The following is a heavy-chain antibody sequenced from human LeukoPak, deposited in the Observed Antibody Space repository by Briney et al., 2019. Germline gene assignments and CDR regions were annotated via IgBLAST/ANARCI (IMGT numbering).Heavy chain of an antibody. CDR3: ATNFDWLLPFDY. CDR1: GGTFSSYA. Sequence: ASVKVSCKASGGTFSSYAISWVRQAPGRGLEWMGGIIPIFGTANYAQKFQGRVTITADESTSTAYMELSSLRSEDTAVYYCATNFDWLLPFDYWGQGTLVTVSS. CDR2: IIPIFGTA. D-gene: IGHD3-9*01. V-gene: IGHV1-69*13. J-gene: IGHJ4*02.